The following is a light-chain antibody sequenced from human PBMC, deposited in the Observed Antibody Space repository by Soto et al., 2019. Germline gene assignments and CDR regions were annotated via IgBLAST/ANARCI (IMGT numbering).Light chain of an antibody. V-gene: IGKV3-20*01. J-gene: IGKJ2*01. Sequence: EIVLTQSPGTLSLSPGERATRSCRASQSVSSTYLAWYLQKPGQAPRLLIYGASSRATGIPDRFSGSGSGTDFTLTISRLVPEDFAVYYCQQYGNSPYTFGQGTKLEIK. CDR1: QSVSSTY. CDR2: GAS. CDR3: QQYGNSPYT.